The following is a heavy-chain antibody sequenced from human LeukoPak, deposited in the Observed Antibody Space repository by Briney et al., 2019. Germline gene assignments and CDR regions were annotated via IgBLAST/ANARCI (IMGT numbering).Heavy chain of an antibody. CDR3: ARSATVTLTTYFDY. Sequence: PSETLSLTCTVSGGSISSYYWSWIRQPPGKGLEWIGYIYYSGSTNYNPSLKGRVTISVDTSKNQFSLKLSSVTAADTAVYYCARSATVTLTTYFDYWGQGTLVTVSS. V-gene: IGHV4-59*01. CDR1: GGSISSYY. J-gene: IGHJ4*02. D-gene: IGHD4-17*01. CDR2: IYYSGST.